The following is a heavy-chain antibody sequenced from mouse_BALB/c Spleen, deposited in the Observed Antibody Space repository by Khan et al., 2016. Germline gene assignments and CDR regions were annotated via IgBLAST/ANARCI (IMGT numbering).Heavy chain of an antibody. D-gene: IGHD1-1*01. CDR2: INPGSGVT. CDR1: GYAFTNYL. J-gene: IGHJ3*01. V-gene: IGHV1-54*01. Sequence: VQLQQSGAELVRPGTSVKVSCKASGYAFTNYLIEWVKQRPGQGLEWIGVINPGSGVTNYNETFKGKATLTADKSSSTAYMQLSSLPSAASAVYFCARADYDGSSGAYWGQGTLVTVSA. CDR3: ARADYDGSSGAY.